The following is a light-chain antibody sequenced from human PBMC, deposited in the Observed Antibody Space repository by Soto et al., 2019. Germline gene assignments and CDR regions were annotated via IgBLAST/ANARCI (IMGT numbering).Light chain of an antibody. V-gene: IGLV3-21*04. Sequence: SYVLTQRPSVSVAPEKSARITCGGANIEEKPVHCYQHRPRHPPVLVLYYDFERPSGIHERFSGSNSGHTATLTISRVEAGDEADYYCQVWDTTNNHPIFGGGTKLTVL. CDR2: YDF. CDR1: NIEEKP. CDR3: QVWDTTNNHPI. J-gene: IGLJ2*01.